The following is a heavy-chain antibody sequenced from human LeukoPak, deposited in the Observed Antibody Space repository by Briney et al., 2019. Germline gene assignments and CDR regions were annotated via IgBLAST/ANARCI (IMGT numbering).Heavy chain of an antibody. J-gene: IGHJ4*02. CDR1: GFTFSSYA. V-gene: IGHV3-7*01. Sequence: GGSLRLSCAASGFTFSSYAMHWVRQAPGKGLEWVANIKQDGSEKYYVDSVKGRFTISRDNAKNSLYLQMNSLRAEDTAVYYCARDREIDWLFDFDYWGQGTLVTVSS. D-gene: IGHD3-9*01. CDR3: ARDREIDWLFDFDY. CDR2: IKQDGSEK.